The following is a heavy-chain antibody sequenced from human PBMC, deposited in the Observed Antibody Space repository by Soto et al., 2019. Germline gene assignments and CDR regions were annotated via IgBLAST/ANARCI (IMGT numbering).Heavy chain of an antibody. Sequence: QVQLVQSGAEVKKPGASVKVSCKASGYTFTSYGISWVRQAPGQGLEWMGWNSASNGNTNNAHKLQSRVTMTTDTSTSEEYMELRSLRSDDKAVYYFARDNGYESDYWGQGTLVTVSS. CDR3: ARDNGYESDY. CDR1: GYTFTSYG. V-gene: IGHV1-18*01. D-gene: IGHD5-12*01. J-gene: IGHJ4*02. CDR2: NSASNGNT.